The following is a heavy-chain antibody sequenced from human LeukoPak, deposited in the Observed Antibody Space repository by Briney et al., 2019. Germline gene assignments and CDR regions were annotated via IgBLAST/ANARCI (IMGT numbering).Heavy chain of an antibody. D-gene: IGHD5-12*01. V-gene: IGHV3-30*04. CDR3: ARARPSMWIDY. Sequence: GGSLRLSCAASGFTFSSYAMYWVRQAPGKGLEWVAVISYDGSDKFYADSVMGRFTISRDSSKNTLYLQMNSLRPEDTAVYYCARARPSMWIDYWGQGTLVTVSS. CDR1: GFTFSSYA. J-gene: IGHJ4*02. CDR2: ISYDGSDK.